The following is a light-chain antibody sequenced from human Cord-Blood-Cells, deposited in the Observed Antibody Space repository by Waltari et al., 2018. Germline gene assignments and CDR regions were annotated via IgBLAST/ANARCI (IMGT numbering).Light chain of an antibody. CDR3: CSYAGSYTWV. J-gene: IGLJ3*02. Sequence: QSALTQPRSVSGSPGQSVTISCTGTSSDVGGYNYVSWYQQHPGKAPKLMIYDVSKRPSGDPDRFSGSKSGNTASLTIAGLQAEDEADYDCCSYAGSYTWVFGGGTKLTVL. CDR2: DVS. CDR1: SSDVGGYNY. V-gene: IGLV2-11*01.